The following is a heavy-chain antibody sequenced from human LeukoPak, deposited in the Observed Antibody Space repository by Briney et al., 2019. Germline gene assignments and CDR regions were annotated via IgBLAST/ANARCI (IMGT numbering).Heavy chain of an antibody. D-gene: IGHD1-1*01. CDR1: SDSISSYF. CDR3: ASDPTGTNFDY. V-gene: IGHV4-4*07. J-gene: IGHJ4*02. Sequence: SETLSLTCTVSSDSISSYFWSWVRQPAGKGLEWIGRIHPSGSTNYNPSLKSRVTISVDTSNNQFYLKVNSVTAADTAVYYCASDPTGTNFDYWGQGTLVTVSS. CDR2: IHPSGST.